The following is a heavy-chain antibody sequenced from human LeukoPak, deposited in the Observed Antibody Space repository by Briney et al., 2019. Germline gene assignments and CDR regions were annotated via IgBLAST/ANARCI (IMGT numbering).Heavy chain of an antibody. V-gene: IGHV3-9*01. D-gene: IGHD1-1*01. CDR1: GFTFDDYA. CDR2: ISWSSGSI. J-gene: IGHJ4*02. Sequence: GGSLRLSCAASGFTFDDYAMHGLRHAPGKGLEWGSGISWSSGSIGYADSVKGRFTISSDNAKNSLYLQMNSLSAEDTALYYCAKEGNWNYLDYWGQGTLVTVSS. CDR3: AKEGNWNYLDY.